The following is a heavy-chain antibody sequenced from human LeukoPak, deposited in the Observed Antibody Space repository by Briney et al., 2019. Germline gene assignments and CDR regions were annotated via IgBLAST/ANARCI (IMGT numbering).Heavy chain of an antibody. D-gene: IGHD2-15*01. J-gene: IGHJ4*02. CDR2: IYYTVTT. Sequence: SQTLSLTCTVSGASISGYYWGWIRQSPGKGLGWIGLIYYTVTTTNNPSCKSRAPISEGTPKIQFSLRLRSWAAADPAVYYCARHAPGHCDFLWGQGTLVTVSS. CDR3: ARHAPGHCDFL. V-gene: IGHV4-59*08. CDR1: GASISGYY.